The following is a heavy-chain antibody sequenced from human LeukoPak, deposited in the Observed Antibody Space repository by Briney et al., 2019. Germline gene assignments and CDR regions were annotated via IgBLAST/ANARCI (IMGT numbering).Heavy chain of an antibody. Sequence: ASVKVSCKASGYIFSDYYVHWIRQAPGQGLEWMGGIIPIFGTANYAQKFQGRVTITADKSTSTAYMELSSLRSEDTAVYYCARDRLYLGYCSSTSCYGYFHWFDPWGQGTLVTVSS. CDR2: IIPIFGTA. CDR3: ARDRLYLGYCSSTSCYGYFHWFDP. D-gene: IGHD2-2*01. V-gene: IGHV1-69*06. J-gene: IGHJ5*02. CDR1: GYIFSDYY.